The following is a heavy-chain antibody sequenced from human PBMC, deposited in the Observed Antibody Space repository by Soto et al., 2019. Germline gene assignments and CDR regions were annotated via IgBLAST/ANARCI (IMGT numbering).Heavy chain of an antibody. CDR2: IIPIFGTA. J-gene: IGHJ6*02. D-gene: IGHD3-10*01. V-gene: IGHV1-69*13. CDR3: ARGFDLQYGMDV. CDR1: GGTFSSYA. Sequence: GASVKVSCKASGGTFSSYAISLVRQAPGQGLEWMGGIIPIFGTANYAQKFQGRVTITADESTSTAYMELSSLRSEDTAVYFCARGFDLQYGMDVWGQGTTVTVSS.